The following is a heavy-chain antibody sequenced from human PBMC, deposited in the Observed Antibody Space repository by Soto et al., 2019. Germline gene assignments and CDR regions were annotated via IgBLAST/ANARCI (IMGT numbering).Heavy chain of an antibody. V-gene: IGHV3-74*01. CDR2: IHSDGSST. D-gene: IGHD3-10*01. J-gene: IGHJ3*01. CDR3: ASGDRGAFGL. CDR1: GFTFSYYW. Sequence: EVQLVESGGGLVRPGGSLRLSCAASGFTFSYYWMHWVRQAPGKGLVWVSRIHSDGSSTTYADFVKGRFIISRDNARNTVDLHMNSVRGEDTAVYYCASGDRGAFGLCGEGTVVTVSS.